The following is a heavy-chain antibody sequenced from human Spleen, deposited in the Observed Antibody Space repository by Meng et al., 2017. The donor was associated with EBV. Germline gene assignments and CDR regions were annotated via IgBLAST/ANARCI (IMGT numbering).Heavy chain of an antibody. J-gene: IGHJ4*02. V-gene: IGHV1-18*01. CDR2: ISPHNDDT. D-gene: IGHD4-17*01. CDR3: ARAAATVDF. Sequence: QGQLLQSGSGVQKPGASVKVSCKTSGYPFTSYGISWVRQAPGQGLEWMGWISPHNDDTNYAQNLQGRLTMTKDTSTSTAYMELRSLRSDDTAVYYCARAAATVDFWGQGTLVTVSS. CDR1: GYPFTSYG.